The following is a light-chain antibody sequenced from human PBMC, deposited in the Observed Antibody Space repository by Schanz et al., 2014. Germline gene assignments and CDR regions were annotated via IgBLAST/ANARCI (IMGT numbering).Light chain of an antibody. V-gene: IGLV2-23*02. Sequence: QSALTQPASVSGSPGQSITISCTGTSSDVGSYNLVSWYQQHPGKAPKLMIYEVSKRPSGVSTRFSGSKSGNTASLTISGLQAEDEADYHQKVFGGGIKVTVL. CDR3: KV. CDR2: EVS. J-gene: IGLJ3*02. CDR1: SSDVGSYNL.